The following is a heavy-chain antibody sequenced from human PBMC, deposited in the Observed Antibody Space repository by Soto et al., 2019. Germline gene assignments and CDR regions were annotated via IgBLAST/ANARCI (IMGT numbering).Heavy chain of an antibody. V-gene: IGHV3-30*18. CDR3: AKDISGIAVAETYYYYGMDV. D-gene: IGHD6-19*01. CDR2: ISYDGSNK. J-gene: IGHJ6*02. CDR1: GFTFSSYG. Sequence: GGSLRLSCAASGFTFSSYGMHWVRQAPGKGPEWVAVISYDGSNKYYADSVKGRFTISRDNSKNTLYLQMNSLRAEDTAVYYCAKDISGIAVAETYYYYGMDVWGQGTTVTVSS.